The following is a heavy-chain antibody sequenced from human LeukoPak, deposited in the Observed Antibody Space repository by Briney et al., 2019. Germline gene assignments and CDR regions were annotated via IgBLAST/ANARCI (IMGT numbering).Heavy chain of an antibody. D-gene: IGHD2-15*01. CDR1: GYTFTGYY. CDR2: INPNSGGT. J-gene: IGHJ3*02. Sequence: ASVKVSCKASGYTFTGYYMHWVRQAPGQGLEWMGWINPNSGGTNYAQKFQGRVTISVDTSKNQFSLKLSFVTAADTAVYYCARVGFEGAFDIWGQGTMVTVSS. CDR3: ARVGFEGAFDI. V-gene: IGHV1-2*02.